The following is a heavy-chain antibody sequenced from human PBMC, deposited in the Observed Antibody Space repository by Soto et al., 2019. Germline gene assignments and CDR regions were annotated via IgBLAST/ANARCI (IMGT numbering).Heavy chain of an antibody. CDR3: TRAPVSGSYCFDF. Sequence: QVQLQESGSGLVKPSETLSLTCTVSGGSVSSVNYYWSWIRQPPGKGLEWIGYIFHTGTTNYNPSLKSRVTISLDTSMNQFSLKLSSVIPADTAVYYCTRAPVSGSYCFDFWGQGTPVTVSS. CDR1: GGSVSSVNYY. CDR2: IFHTGTT. J-gene: IGHJ4*02. D-gene: IGHD1-26*01. V-gene: IGHV4-61*01.